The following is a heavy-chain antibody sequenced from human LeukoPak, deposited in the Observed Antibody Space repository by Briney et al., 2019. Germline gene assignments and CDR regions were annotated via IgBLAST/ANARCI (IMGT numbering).Heavy chain of an antibody. CDR1: GGTFSSYA. V-gene: IGHV1-69*01. CDR2: IIPIFGTA. J-gene: IGHJ4*02. Sequence: ASVKVSCKASGGTFSSYALSWVRQAPEQGLEWMGGIIPIFGTANYAQKFQGRVTITADESTSTAYMELSSLRSEDTAVYYCAAVVPAVMGYFDYWGQETLVTVSS. D-gene: IGHD2-2*01. CDR3: AAVVPAVMGYFDY.